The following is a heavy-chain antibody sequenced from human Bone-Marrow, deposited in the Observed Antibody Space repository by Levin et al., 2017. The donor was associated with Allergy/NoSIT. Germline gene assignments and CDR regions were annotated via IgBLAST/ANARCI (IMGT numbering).Heavy chain of an antibody. V-gene: IGHV3-9*01. CDR2: ISWNGGII. CDR3: AKRNFYYGLDV. CDR1: GLKFDDYS. J-gene: IGHJ6*02. Sequence: GGSLRLSCAASGLKFDDYSFHWVRQAPGKGLEWISTISWNGGIIYYADSVKGRFTISRDNANNSLFLQMSSLRADDTAFYYCAKRNFYYGLDVWGQGTAVTVSS.